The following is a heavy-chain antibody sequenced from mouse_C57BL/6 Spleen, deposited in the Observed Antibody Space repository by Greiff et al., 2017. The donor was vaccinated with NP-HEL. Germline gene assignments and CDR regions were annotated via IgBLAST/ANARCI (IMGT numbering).Heavy chain of an antibody. J-gene: IGHJ1*03. V-gene: IGHV5-6*01. D-gene: IGHD1-1*01. Sequence: VQLKESGGDLVKPGGSLKLSCAASGFTFSSYGMSWVRQTPDKRLEWVATISSGGSYTYYPDSVKGRFTISRDNAKNTLYLQMSSLKSEDTAMYYCARHITTVVATDWYFDVWGTGTTVTVSS. CDR2: ISSGGSYT. CDR1: GFTFSSYG. CDR3: ARHITTVVATDWYFDV.